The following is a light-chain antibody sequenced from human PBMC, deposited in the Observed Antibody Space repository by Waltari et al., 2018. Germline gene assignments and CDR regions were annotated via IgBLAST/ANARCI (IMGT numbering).Light chain of an antibody. CDR2: GGS. CDR3: QHYVSLPAT. CDR1: QSVSRA. V-gene: IGKV3-20*01. Sequence: EIVLAQSPGTLSLSPGDRATLSCRASQSVSRALAWYKQKPGQAPRLLLYGGSSRATGIPDRLRCSGSGTDFSLTISRLEPEDFAMYFCQHYVSLPATFGQGTKVEIK. J-gene: IGKJ1*01.